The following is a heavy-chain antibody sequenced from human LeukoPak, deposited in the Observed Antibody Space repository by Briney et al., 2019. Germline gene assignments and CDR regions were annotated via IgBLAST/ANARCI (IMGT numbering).Heavy chain of an antibody. Sequence: PGGSLRLSSAPSGFTLSSYWMHWVRQAPGKGLVWVSRIDNKGRGTSYADSVKGRFTISRDNAKNRLYVQMNNLRVEDTAVYYCATGSGLWSPDYWGQGTLVTVSS. CDR2: IDNKGRGT. D-gene: IGHD5-18*01. V-gene: IGHV3-74*01. CDR3: ATGSGLWSPDY. CDR1: GFTLSSYW. J-gene: IGHJ4*02.